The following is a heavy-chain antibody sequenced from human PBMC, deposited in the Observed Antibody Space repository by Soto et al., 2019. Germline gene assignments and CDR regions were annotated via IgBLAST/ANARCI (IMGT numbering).Heavy chain of an antibody. CDR2: ITYDGNNK. CDR3: AKDLIAVALLSPFDY. D-gene: IGHD6-19*01. Sequence: GGSLRLSCAASGFTFSSYGMHWVRQAPGKGLEWVAVITYDGNNKYYGYSVKGRFTISRDNSKDKLYLQMNSLRAEDTAVYYCAKDLIAVALLSPFDYWGQGTLVTVSS. V-gene: IGHV3-30*18. CDR1: GFTFSSYG. J-gene: IGHJ4*02.